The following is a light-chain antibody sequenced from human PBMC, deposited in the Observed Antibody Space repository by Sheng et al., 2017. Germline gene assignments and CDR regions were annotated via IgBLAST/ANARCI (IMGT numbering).Light chain of an antibody. CDR1: QSIGSS. CDR3: HQSSSIPYT. Sequence: EIVLTQSPDFQSVTPKEKVTITCRASQSIGSSLHWYQHKPDQSPKLLIKYASQSFSGDPSRFSGSGYGTYFTLTIHSLEAEDVATYYCHQSSSIPYTFGQGTKLELK. CDR2: YAS. V-gene: IGKV6-21*01. J-gene: IGKJ2*01.